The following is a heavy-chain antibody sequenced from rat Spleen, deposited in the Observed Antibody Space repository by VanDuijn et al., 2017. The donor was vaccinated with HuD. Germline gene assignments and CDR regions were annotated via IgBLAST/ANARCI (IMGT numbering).Heavy chain of an antibody. CDR3: ARQYYGYTD. D-gene: IGHD1-7*01. CDR2: ISSGGGGT. V-gene: IGHV5-25*01. J-gene: IGHJ3*01. Sequence: EVQLMESGGGSVQPGRSLKVSCAASGFTFSSSPMAWVRQAPKKGLESVASISSGGGGTYYSDSVKGRFTISRDNAKSTLDLQMDSLRSEDTASYYCARQYYGYTDWGQGTLVTVSS. CDR1: GFTFSSSP.